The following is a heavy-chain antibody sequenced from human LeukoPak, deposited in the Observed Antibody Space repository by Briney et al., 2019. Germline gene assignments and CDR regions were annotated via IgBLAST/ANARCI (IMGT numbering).Heavy chain of an antibody. CDR1: GGSISSYY. CDR2: IYYSGST. V-gene: IGHV4-59*01. CDR3: ARVSGEKNAFDI. Sequence: SETLSLTCTVSGGSISSYYWSWIRQPPGKGLEWIGYIYYSGSTNYNPSLKSRVTISVDTSKNQFSLKLSSVTAADTAVYYCARVSGEKNAFDIWGQGTMVTVSS. D-gene: IGHD3-10*01. J-gene: IGHJ3*02.